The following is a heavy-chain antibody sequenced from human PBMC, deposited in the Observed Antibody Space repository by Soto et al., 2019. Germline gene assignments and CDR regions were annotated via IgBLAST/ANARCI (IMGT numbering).Heavy chain of an antibody. V-gene: IGHV4-31*03. J-gene: IGHJ5*02. CDR2: IYYSGST. CDR1: GGSISSGGYY. CDR3: ARADITVVRGAHREWFDP. D-gene: IGHD3-10*01. Sequence: QVQLQESGPGLVKPSQTLSLTCTVSGGSISSGGYYWSWIRQHPGKGLEWIGYIYYSGSTYYNPSLKSRVTTSVDTAKNQCSRKLSSVTAADTAVYYWARADITVVRGAHREWFDPWGQGTLVTVSS.